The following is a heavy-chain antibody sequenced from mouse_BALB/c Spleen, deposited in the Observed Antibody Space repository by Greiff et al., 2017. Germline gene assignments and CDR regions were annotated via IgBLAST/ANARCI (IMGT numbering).Heavy chain of an antibody. D-gene: IGHD2-1*01. Sequence: EVHLVESGPGLVKPSQSLSLTCSVTGYSITSGYYWHWIRQFPGNKLEWMGYISYDGSNNYNPSLKNRISITRDTSKNQFFLKLNSVTTEDTATYYCARGGGNYIYAMEYWGQGTSVTVAS. CDR3: ARGGGNYIYAMEY. CDR2: ISYDGSN. J-gene: IGHJ4*01. V-gene: IGHV3-6*02. CDR1: GYSITSGYY.